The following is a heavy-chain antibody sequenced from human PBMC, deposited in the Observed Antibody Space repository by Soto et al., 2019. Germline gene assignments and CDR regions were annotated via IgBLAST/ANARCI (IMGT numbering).Heavy chain of an antibody. CDR2: MYPGDSDT. CDR1: GYSFSDYW. Sequence: PGESLKISCKGSGYSFSDYWIGWVRQMPGKGLEWMGIMYPGDSDTRYSPSFQGQVTISADKSISTAYLQWSSLKASDTAMYHCARAPPGRNGYNKFDYWGQGTLVTVSS. CDR3: ARAPPGRNGYNKFDY. J-gene: IGHJ4*02. V-gene: IGHV5-51*01. D-gene: IGHD5-12*01.